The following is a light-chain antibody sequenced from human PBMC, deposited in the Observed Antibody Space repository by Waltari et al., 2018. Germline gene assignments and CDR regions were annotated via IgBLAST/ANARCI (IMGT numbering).Light chain of an antibody. CDR1: QNIHDN. Sequence: EVLMTQSPATLSVSPGEGVTLSCRASQNIHDNLAWYQQKPGQAPRLLIYGASTRATAIPARFRGSGSGTEFTLTISSLQSEDLAIYYCQQYNKWPPLTFGGGTKVEIK. V-gene: IGKV3-15*01. CDR2: GAS. J-gene: IGKJ4*01. CDR3: QQYNKWPPLT.